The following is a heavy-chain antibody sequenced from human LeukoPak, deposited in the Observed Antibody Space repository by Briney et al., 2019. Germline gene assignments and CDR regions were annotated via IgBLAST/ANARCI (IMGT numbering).Heavy chain of an antibody. J-gene: IGHJ6*02. CDR1: GFTFSSYA. Sequence: GGSLRLSCAASGFTFSSYAMHWVRQAPGKGLEWVAVIWYDGSNKYYADSVKGRFTISRDNSKNTLYLQMNSLRAEDTAVYYCARGDYGDYYYYYGMDVWGQGTTVTVSS. CDR3: ARGDYGDYYYYYGMDV. D-gene: IGHD4-17*01. V-gene: IGHV3-33*08. CDR2: IWYDGSNK.